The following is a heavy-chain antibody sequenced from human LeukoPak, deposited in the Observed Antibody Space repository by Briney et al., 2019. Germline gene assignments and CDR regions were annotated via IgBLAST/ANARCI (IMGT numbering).Heavy chain of an antibody. CDR3: AKVKGYDSSGYYSFFDY. J-gene: IGHJ4*02. CDR1: GFTFSSYA. V-gene: IGHV3-23*01. D-gene: IGHD3-22*01. Sequence: PGGSLRLSCAASGFTFSSYAMSWVRQAPGKGLEWVSGISGSGGSTYYADSVKGRFTISSDNSKNTLYLQMNSLRAEDTAVYYCAKVKGYDSSGYYSFFDYWGQGTLVTVSS. CDR2: ISGSGGST.